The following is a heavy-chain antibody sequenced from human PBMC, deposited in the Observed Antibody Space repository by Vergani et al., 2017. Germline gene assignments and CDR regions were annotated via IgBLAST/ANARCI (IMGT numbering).Heavy chain of an antibody. D-gene: IGHD3-3*01. Sequence: QVQLQESGPGLVKPSETLSLTCTVSGGSISSYYWSWIRQPPGKGLEWIGYIYYSGSTNYNPSLKSRVTISVDTSKNQFSLKLSSVTAADTAVYYCARIYDFWSGFDYYYXMDVWGKGTTVTVSS. V-gene: IGHV4-59*01. CDR2: IYYSGST. CDR3: ARIYDFWSGFDYYYXMDV. CDR1: GGSISSYY. J-gene: IGHJ6*03.